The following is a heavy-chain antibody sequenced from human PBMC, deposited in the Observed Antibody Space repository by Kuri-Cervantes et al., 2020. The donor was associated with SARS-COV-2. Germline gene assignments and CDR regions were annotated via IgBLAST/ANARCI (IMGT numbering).Heavy chain of an antibody. J-gene: IGHJ6*03. D-gene: IGHD3-3*01. Sequence: SETLSLTCAVSGGSISSYYWSWIRQPPGKGLEWIGYIYYSGSTNYNPSLKSRVTLSVDTSKNQFSLKLSSVTAADTAVYYCARGSVGAIFGVVTHYYYMDVWGKGTTVTVSS. V-gene: IGHV4-59*08. CDR1: GGSISSYY. CDR3: ARGSVGAIFGVVTHYYYMDV. CDR2: IYYSGST.